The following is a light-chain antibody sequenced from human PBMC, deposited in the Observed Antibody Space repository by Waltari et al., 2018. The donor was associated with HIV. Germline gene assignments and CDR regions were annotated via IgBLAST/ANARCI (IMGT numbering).Light chain of an antibody. CDR3: QQYYSLGPT. Sequence: DIVMTQSPNSLAVSLGERATINCRSSRTILFSSENRNCLAWYQQKPGQSPKLLIYWASTLASGVPDRFSGSGSGTNVSLTISSLQTDDVALYYCQQYYSLGPTFGGGTKVEIK. CDR2: WAS. CDR1: RTILFSSENRNC. V-gene: IGKV4-1*01. J-gene: IGKJ4*01.